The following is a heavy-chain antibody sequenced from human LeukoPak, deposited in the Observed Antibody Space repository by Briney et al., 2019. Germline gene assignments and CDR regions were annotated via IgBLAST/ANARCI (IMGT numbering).Heavy chain of an antibody. Sequence: SETLSLTCTVSGGSISSSGYYWGWIRQPPGKGLEWIGSIYYSGSSYYNPSLKSRVTISVDTSKNQFSLKLSSVTAADTAAYYCARDGSYGDYGLYWGQGTLVTVSS. D-gene: IGHD4-17*01. CDR1: GGSISSSGYY. J-gene: IGHJ4*02. V-gene: IGHV4-39*02. CDR2: IYYSGSS. CDR3: ARDGSYGDYGLY.